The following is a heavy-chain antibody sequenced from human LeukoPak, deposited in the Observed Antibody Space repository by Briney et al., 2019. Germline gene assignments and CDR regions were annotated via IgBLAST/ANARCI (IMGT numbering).Heavy chain of an antibody. CDR3: ARSLPDAFDI. CDR2: ISSSSTI. CDR1: GFTFSSYS. Sequence: PGGSLRLSCAASGFTFSSYSMNWVRQAPGKGLEWVSYISSSSTIYYADSVKGRFTISRDNAKNSLYLQMNSLRAEDTAVYYCARSLPDAFDIWGQGTMVTVSS. J-gene: IGHJ3*02. V-gene: IGHV3-48*01.